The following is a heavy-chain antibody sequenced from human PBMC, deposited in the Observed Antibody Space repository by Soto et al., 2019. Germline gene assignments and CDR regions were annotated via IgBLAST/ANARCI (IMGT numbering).Heavy chain of an antibody. V-gene: IGHV3-21*01. CDR2: IRSSSSYI. Sequence: GGSLRLSCAASGFTFSSYSMNWVRQSPGKGLEWVSSIRSSSSYIYYSDSVKGRFTISRDNAKNSLYLQMNSLRAEDTAVYYRARDNQYRYDSTSRDDFDIWGQGTMVTVSS. D-gene: IGHD3-22*01. CDR3: ARDNQYRYDSTSRDDFDI. J-gene: IGHJ3*02. CDR1: GFTFSSYS.